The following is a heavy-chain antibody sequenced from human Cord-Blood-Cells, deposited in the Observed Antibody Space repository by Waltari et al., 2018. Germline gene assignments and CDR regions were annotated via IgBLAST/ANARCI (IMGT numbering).Heavy chain of an antibody. CDR1: GGSIRSSSYY. J-gene: IGHJ5*02. CDR3: ARHDWGSGALNWFDP. V-gene: IGHV4-39*01. D-gene: IGHD7-27*01. Sequence: QLQLQESGPGLVKPSETLSLTCTVAGGSIRSSSYYWGWLRQPPGKGLEWIGSIYYSGSTYYNPSLKSRVTISVDTSKNQFSLKLSSVTAADTAVYYCARHDWGSGALNWFDPWGQGTLVTVSS. CDR2: IYYSGST.